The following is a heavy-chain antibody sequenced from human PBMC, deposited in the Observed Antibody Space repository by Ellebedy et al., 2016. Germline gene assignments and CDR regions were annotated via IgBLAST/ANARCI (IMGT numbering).Heavy chain of an antibody. D-gene: IGHD2-15*01. CDR2: ISYSGNT. V-gene: IGHV4-59*08. CDR3: VRGWWYTGGSDGVDV. J-gene: IGHJ6*02. CDR1: GGSINNFY. Sequence: SETLSLTXSVSGGSINNFYWSWIRQPPGKGLEWVGYISYSGNTNYNPSLKGRVTISIDTSKNQFSLKLTSVTAADTAVYYCVRGWWYTGGSDGVDVWGQGTTVTVSS.